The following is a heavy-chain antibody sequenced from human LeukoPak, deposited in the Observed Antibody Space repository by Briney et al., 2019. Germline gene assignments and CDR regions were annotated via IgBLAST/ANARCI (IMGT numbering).Heavy chain of an antibody. CDR3: AKLVGTGTTPTDY. D-gene: IGHD1-1*01. CDR1: GGSISSSSYY. CDR2: ISGSGENT. V-gene: IGHV3-23*01. Sequence: ETLSLTCTVSGGSISSSSYYWGWIRQPPGKGLEWVSVISGSGENTDYADSVKGRFTISRDNSKNTLSLQMNSLRVEDTAVYYCAKLVGTGTTPTDYWGQGTLVTVSS. J-gene: IGHJ4*02.